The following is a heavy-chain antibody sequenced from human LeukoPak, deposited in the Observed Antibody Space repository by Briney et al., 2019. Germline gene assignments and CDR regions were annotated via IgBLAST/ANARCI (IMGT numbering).Heavy chain of an antibody. CDR2: ITSSSSTI. V-gene: IGHV3-48*01. D-gene: IGHD5-18*01. CDR3: AKQKGYSYGLDY. CDR1: GFTFSSYN. Sequence: GGSLRLSCAASGFTFSSYNMNWVRQAPGKGLEWVSYITSSSSTIYYADSVKGRFTISRDNSKNTLYLQMNSLRAEDTAVYYYAKQKGYSYGLDYWGQGTLVTVSS. J-gene: IGHJ4*02.